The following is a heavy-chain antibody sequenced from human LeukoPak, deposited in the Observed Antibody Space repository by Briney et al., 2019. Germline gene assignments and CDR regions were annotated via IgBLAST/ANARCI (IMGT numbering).Heavy chain of an antibody. Sequence: ASVKVSCKVSGYTLTELSMHWVRQAPGKGLEWMGGFDPEDGETIYAQKFQGRVTMTEDTSTDTAYMELSSLRSEDTAVYYCATDQHNYYDSSGYSVWGQGTLVTVSS. CDR3: ATDQHNYYDSSGYSV. V-gene: IGHV1-24*01. CDR2: FDPEDGET. CDR1: GYTLTELS. J-gene: IGHJ4*02. D-gene: IGHD3-22*01.